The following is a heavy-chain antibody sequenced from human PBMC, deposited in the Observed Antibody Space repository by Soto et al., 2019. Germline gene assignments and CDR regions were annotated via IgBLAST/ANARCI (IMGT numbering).Heavy chain of an antibody. J-gene: IGHJ4*02. CDR1: GGSFSGYY. CDR2: INHSGST. V-gene: IGHV4-34*01. CDR3: ASGGCSSWYYFDY. Sequence: SETLSLTCVVYGGSFSGYYWSWIRQPPGKGLEWIGEINHSGSTNYNPSLKSRVTISVDTSKNQFSLKLSSVTAADTAVYYCASGGCSSWYYFDYWGQGTRVTVSS. D-gene: IGHD6-13*01.